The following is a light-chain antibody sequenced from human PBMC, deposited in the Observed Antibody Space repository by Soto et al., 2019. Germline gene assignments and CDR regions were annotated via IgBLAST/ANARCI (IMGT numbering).Light chain of an antibody. Sequence: QSVLTQPASMSGSPGQSVTISCAGTSSDIGGYNYVSWYQHHPGTAPKLIIYDASSRPSGVSHRFSASKSGNTASLTISGLQAEDEADYYCSSFSVASPLFGTGTKGTVL. CDR3: SSFSVASPL. CDR1: SSDIGGYNY. CDR2: DAS. J-gene: IGLJ1*01. V-gene: IGLV2-14*01.